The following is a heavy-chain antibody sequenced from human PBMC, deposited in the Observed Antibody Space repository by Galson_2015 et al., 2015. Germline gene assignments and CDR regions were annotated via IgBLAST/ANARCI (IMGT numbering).Heavy chain of an antibody. CDR1: GSSFTNYW. CDR3: ARHRAAGGNYYYGMDV. D-gene: IGHD6-13*01. V-gene: IGHV5-51*01. J-gene: IGHJ6*02. CDR2: INPRDSDI. Sequence: QSGAEVKKAGEPLEISCKGSGSSFTNYWIAWVRRMPGKGLEWMGLINPRDSDIRYSPSFQGQVTISADNSISTAYLQWSSLKASDTAMYYCARHRAAGGNYYYGMDVWGQGTTVTVSS.